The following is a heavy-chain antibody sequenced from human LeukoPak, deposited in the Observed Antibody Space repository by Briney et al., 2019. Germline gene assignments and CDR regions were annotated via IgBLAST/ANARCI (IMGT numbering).Heavy chain of an antibody. J-gene: IGHJ4*02. CDR1: GFTFSIYG. CDR2: ISDNGGNT. V-gene: IGHV3-23*01. CDR3: ARRVIAVGLDY. Sequence: PGGSLRLSCAASGFTFSIYGMGWVRQAPGKGLEWVSSISDNGGNTYYADSAKGRFTISRDNSKNSVFLQMNSLRAEDTAVYYCARRVIAVGLDYWGQGTLVTVSS. D-gene: IGHD2-21*01.